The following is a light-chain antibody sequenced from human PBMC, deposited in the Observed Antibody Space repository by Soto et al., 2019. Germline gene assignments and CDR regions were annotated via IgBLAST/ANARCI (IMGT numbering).Light chain of an antibody. V-gene: IGKV3-15*01. J-gene: IGKJ1*01. CDR3: QQDNNWPPT. CDR2: GAS. Sequence: EIVMTQSPATLSVSPGARATLSCRASQSVSSNLAGYQQKPGQGPRLLIYGASTGATGIPARFSGSGSGTEFTLTISSLQSEDFAVYYCQQDNNWPPTFGQGTKVEIK. CDR1: QSVSSN.